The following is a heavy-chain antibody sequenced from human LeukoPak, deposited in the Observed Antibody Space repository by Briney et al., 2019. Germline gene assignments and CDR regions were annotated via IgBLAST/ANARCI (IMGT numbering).Heavy chain of an antibody. Sequence: SETLSLTCTVTGFPISSYDWSWIRQPPGKGLEWIGFIYTSAYTNYNPSLKSRVTISVDRSKNQFSLKLSSVTAAGTAVYFCARQIRPYDSSNYHGSLRAYYFDFWGQGTQVTVSS. CDR1: GFPISSYD. J-gene: IGHJ4*02. CDR3: ARQIRPYDSSNYHGSLRAYYFDF. V-gene: IGHV4-4*09. D-gene: IGHD3-22*01. CDR2: IYTSAYT.